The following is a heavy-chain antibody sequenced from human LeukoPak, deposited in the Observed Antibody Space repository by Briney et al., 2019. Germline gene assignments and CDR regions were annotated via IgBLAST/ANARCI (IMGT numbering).Heavy chain of an antibody. CDR2: IYAGDSDT. CDR3: ARAIGTSQFYFYYGMDV. J-gene: IGHJ6*02. V-gene: IGHV5-51*01. D-gene: IGHD2-2*01. CDR1: GYSFTSYW. Sequence: GKSLKISCKGSGYSFTSYWIGWVRQMPGKGLEWMGIIYAGDSDTRYSPSFQGQVTISVDKSISTAYLQWSSLQASDTAMYYCARAIGTSQFYFYYGMDVWGQGTTVTVSS.